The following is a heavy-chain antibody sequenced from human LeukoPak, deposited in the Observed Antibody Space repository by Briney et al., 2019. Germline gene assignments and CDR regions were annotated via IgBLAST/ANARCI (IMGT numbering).Heavy chain of an antibody. D-gene: IGHD3-10*01. J-gene: IGHJ5*02. CDR1: GGSFSGYY. CDR3: ARVSLLWVRGRAWFDP. V-gene: IGHV4-34*01. Sequence: SETLSLTCAVYGGSFSGYYWSWIRQPPGKGLEWIGEINHSGSTNYNPSLKSRVTISVDTSKNQFSLKLSSVTAADTAVYYCARVSLLWVRGRAWFDPWGQGTLVTVSS. CDR2: INHSGST.